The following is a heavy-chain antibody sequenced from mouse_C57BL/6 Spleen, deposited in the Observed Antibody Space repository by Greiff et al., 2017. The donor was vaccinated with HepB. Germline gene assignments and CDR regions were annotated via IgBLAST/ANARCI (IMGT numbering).Heavy chain of an antibody. Sequence: EVQLQQSGPELVKPGASVKISCKASGYTFTDYYMNWVKQSHGKSLEWIGDINPNNGGTSYNQKFKGKATLTVDKSSRPAYMELRSLTSEDSAVYYCARMGIYYDYDEGYFDYWGQGTTLTVSS. CDR2: INPNNGGT. CDR3: ARMGIYYDYDEGYFDY. V-gene: IGHV1-26*01. D-gene: IGHD2-4*01. J-gene: IGHJ2*01. CDR1: GYTFTDYY.